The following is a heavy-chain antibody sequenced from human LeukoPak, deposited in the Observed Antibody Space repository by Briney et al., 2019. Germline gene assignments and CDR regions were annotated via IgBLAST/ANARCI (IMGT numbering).Heavy chain of an antibody. CDR1: GFTFSNYG. Sequence: PGGSLRLSCAASGFTFSNYGMSWVRQAPGKGLEWVSGISGSDGSTNYADSVKGRLTISRDISKNTLYLQMNSLRAEDTAIYYCAKDYFPCTNCSRTSCNNSFDIWGQGTMVTVSS. CDR3: AKDYFPCTNCSRTSCNNSFDI. D-gene: IGHD2-2*01. J-gene: IGHJ3*02. V-gene: IGHV3-23*01. CDR2: ISGSDGST.